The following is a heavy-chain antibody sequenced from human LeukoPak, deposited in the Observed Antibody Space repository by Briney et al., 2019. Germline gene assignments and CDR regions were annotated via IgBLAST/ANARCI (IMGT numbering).Heavy chain of an antibody. CDR1: GFTFSDHY. V-gene: IGHV3-11*01. CDR3: ARLRKDYDFWSGYYLDY. Sequence: GGSLRLSCAASGFTFSDHYMSWIRQAPGKGLEWVSYISSSGSTIYYADSVKGRFTISRDNDKNSMYLQMNSLRAEDTAVYYCARLRKDYDFWSGYYLDYWGQGTLVTVSS. J-gene: IGHJ4*02. CDR2: ISSSGSTI. D-gene: IGHD3-3*01.